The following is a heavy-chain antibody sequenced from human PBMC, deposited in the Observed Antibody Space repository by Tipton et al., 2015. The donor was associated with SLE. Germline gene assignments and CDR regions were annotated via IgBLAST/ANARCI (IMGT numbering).Heavy chain of an antibody. CDR3: AKIVGPTGWPSHLYMDV. J-gene: IGHJ6*03. CDR2: IYYSEASA. V-gene: IGHV4-31*03. D-gene: IGHD6-19*01. CDR1: GASISSRTHY. Sequence: TLSLTCTVSGASISSRTHYWSWIRQFPMKHLEFIGHIYYSEASAHYNPSLRGRARISTDVSSNQISLELTSVTAADTAIYFCAKIVGPTGWPSHLYMDVWGKGRTVTVSS.